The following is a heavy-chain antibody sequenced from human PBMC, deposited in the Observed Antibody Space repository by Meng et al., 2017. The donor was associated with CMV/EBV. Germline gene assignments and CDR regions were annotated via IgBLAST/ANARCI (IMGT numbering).Heavy chain of an antibody. CDR1: GFTVSSNY. D-gene: IGHD3-16*01. CDR2: IYSGGST. V-gene: IGHV3-53*01. CDR3: ARYGGLARVIDY. J-gene: IGHJ4*02. Sequence: GGSLRLSCAASGFTVSSNYMSWVRQAPGKGPEWVSVIYSGGSTYYADSVKGRFTISRDNSKNTLYLQMNSLRAEDTAVYYCARYGGLARVIDYWGQGTLVTVSS.